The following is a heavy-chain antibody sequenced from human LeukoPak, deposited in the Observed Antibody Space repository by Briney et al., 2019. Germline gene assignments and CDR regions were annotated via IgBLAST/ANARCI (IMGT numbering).Heavy chain of an antibody. CDR2: INSDGSSA. CDR3: VAAAGTDFDY. V-gene: IGHV3-74*01. D-gene: IGHD6-13*01. J-gene: IGHJ4*02. Sequence: GGSLRLSCAASGFTFSSYWMHWVRQAPGKALVWVSRINSDGSSASYADSVKGRFTISRDNAKNTLYLQMNSLRAEDTAVYYCVAAAGTDFDYWGQGTLVTVSS. CDR1: GFTFSSYW.